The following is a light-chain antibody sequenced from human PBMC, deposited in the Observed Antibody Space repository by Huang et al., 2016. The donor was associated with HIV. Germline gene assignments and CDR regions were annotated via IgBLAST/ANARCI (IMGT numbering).Light chain of an antibody. V-gene: IGKV3-11*01. CDR3: QQRSNWPLT. J-gene: IGKJ4*01. CDR1: HSIGTY. Sequence: EIVLTQSPVTLSLSPGQSATLSCRASHSIGTYLAWYQQKPGQAPRLLIYDASNRATGIPARFSGSGSGTDFTLTITNLDPEDFAVYYCQQRSNWPLTFGGGTKVDIK. CDR2: DAS.